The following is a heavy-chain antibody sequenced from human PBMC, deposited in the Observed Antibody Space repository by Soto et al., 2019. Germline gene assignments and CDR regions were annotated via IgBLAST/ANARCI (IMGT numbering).Heavy chain of an antibody. CDR3: AKDLRPDGRYDLDY. V-gene: IGHV3-23*01. CDR1: GFTFRTYA. D-gene: IGHD1-26*01. Sequence: EVQLLESGGGLAQPGGSLRLSCAASGFTFRTYAMNWVRQAPGKGLAWVSGMVGEGSSWEYADSVRGRFTISRDNSKNTLYLQMNSLRAEDTAVYYCAKDLRPDGRYDLDYWGQGTLVTVSS. CDR2: MVGEGSSW. J-gene: IGHJ4*02.